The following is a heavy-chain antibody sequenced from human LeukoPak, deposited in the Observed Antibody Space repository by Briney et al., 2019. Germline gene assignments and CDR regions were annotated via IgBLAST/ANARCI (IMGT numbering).Heavy chain of an antibody. Sequence: SETLSLTCAVYGGSFSGYYWSWIRQPPGKGLEWIGEINHSGSTNYNPFLKSRVTISVDTSKNQFSLKLSSVTAADTAVYYCARGRVRSGYYFYYYYYMDVWGKGTTVTVSS. CDR3: ARGRVRSGYYFYYYYYMDV. J-gene: IGHJ6*03. CDR2: INHSGST. D-gene: IGHD3-22*01. CDR1: GGSFSGYY. V-gene: IGHV4-34*01.